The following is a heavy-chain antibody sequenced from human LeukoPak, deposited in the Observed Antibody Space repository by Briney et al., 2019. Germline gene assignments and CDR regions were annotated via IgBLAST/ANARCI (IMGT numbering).Heavy chain of an antibody. V-gene: IGHV3-30*02. CDR2: IRYDGSNK. Sequence: GGSLRLSCAASGFTFSSYGMHWVRQAPGKGLEWVAFIRYDGSNKYYADSVKGRFTISRDNSKNTLYLKMNSLRAEDTAVYYCAKDTLLYSSSWPFDYWGQGTLVTVSS. D-gene: IGHD6-13*01. CDR3: AKDTLLYSSSWPFDY. J-gene: IGHJ4*02. CDR1: GFTFSSYG.